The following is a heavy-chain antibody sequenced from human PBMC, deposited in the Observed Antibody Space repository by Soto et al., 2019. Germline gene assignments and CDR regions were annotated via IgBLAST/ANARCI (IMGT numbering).Heavy chain of an antibody. Sequence: ASVKVSCKASGYTFTSYDINWVRQATGQGLEWMGWMNPNSGNTGYAQKFQGRVTMTRNTSISTAYMELSSLRSEDTAVYYCASGPFTIFGVANPYYFDYWGQGTLVTVSS. V-gene: IGHV1-8*01. D-gene: IGHD3-3*01. J-gene: IGHJ4*02. CDR1: GYTFTSYD. CDR2: MNPNSGNT. CDR3: ASGPFTIFGVANPYYFDY.